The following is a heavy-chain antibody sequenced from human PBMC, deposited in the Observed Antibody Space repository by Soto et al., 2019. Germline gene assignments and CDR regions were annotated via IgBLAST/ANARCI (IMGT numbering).Heavy chain of an antibody. Sequence: SETLSLTCTISGGSISVYYWSWIRQPPGKGLEWIGYIYYSGSTNYNPSLKSRVTISVDTSKNQFSLKLSSVTAADTAVYYCARHFGAVRLFDYWGQGTLVTVSS. V-gene: IGHV4-59*01. CDR1: GGSISVYY. J-gene: IGHJ4*02. D-gene: IGHD3-3*01. CDR3: ARHFGAVRLFDY. CDR2: IYYSGST.